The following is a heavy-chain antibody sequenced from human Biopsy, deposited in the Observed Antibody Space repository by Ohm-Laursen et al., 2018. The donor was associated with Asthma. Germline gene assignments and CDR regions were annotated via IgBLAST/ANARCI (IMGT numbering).Heavy chain of an antibody. Sequence: TLSLTCPVSGDSIDSGDYSWTWIRQSPGVGLEWIGYIYRNGDTYYNPTLKNRVTISIDRSKNQFSLWLRSVTDADTAVYYCARGWNCGGDCYSLDSWGQGTLVTVSS. CDR1: GDSIDSGDYS. J-gene: IGHJ4*02. V-gene: IGHV4-30-2*06. CDR2: IYRNGDT. CDR3: ARGWNCGGDCYSLDS. D-gene: IGHD2-21*02.